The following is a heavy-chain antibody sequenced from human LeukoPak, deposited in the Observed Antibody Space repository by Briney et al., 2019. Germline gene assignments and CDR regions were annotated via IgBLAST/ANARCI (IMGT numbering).Heavy chain of an antibody. CDR3: ARVLYDSSGYYFAY. J-gene: IGHJ4*02. D-gene: IGHD3-22*01. Sequence: SETLSLTCTVSGASIRSGDYYWSWIRQPPGKGLEWIGYIYDSGSTYFNPSLKSRITISVDTSENRFSLKLSSVTATDTAVYYCARVLYDSSGYYFAYWGQGTLVTVSS. V-gene: IGHV4-30-4*01. CDR1: GASIRSGDYY. CDR2: IYDSGST.